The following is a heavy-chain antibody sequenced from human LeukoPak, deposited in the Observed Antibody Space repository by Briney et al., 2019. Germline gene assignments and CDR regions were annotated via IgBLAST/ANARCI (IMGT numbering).Heavy chain of an antibody. V-gene: IGHV1-69*05. CDR1: GGTFSSYA. CDR2: IIPIFGTA. J-gene: IGHJ4*02. D-gene: IGHD1-26*01. Sequence: SVKVSCKASGGTFSSYAISLVRQAPGQGLEWMGRIIPIFGTANYAQKFQGRVTITTDESTSTAYMELSSLRSEDTAVYYCATTQVLRRWELQGFFDYWGQGTLVTVSS. CDR3: ATTQVLRRWELQGFFDY.